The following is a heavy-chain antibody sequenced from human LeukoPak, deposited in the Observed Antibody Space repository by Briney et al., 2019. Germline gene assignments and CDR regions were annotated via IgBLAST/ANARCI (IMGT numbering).Heavy chain of an antibody. CDR1: GFIFSNYA. Sequence: PGGSLRLSCAASGFIFSNYAMHWVRQAPGKGLEWVALISNDGSNRDFADSVKGRFTISRDNSKNTLYLQMNSLRAEDTAVYYCAKSVYSGYDPGYFDYWGQGTLVTVSS. CDR2: ISNDGSNR. J-gene: IGHJ4*02. D-gene: IGHD5-12*01. CDR3: AKSVYSGYDPGYFDY. V-gene: IGHV3-30*18.